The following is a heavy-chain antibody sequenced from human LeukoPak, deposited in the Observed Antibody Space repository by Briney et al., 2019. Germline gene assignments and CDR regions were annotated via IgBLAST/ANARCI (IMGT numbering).Heavy chain of an antibody. J-gene: IGHJ4*02. D-gene: IGHD3-3*01. CDR3: AKGRYYDFWSGSNY. V-gene: IGHV3-23*01. CDR2: ISGSGGST. Sequence: GGSLRLSCAASGFTFSSYAMSWVRQAPGKGLEWVSAISGSGGSTYYADSAKGRFTISRDNSKNTLYLQMNSLRAEDTAVYYCAKGRYYDFWSGSNYWGQGTLVTVSS. CDR1: GFTFSSYA.